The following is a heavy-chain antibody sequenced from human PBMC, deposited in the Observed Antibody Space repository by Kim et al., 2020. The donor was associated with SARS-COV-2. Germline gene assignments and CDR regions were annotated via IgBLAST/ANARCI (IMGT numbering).Heavy chain of an antibody. Sequence: GGSLRLSCAASGFTFSSYWMTWVRQAPGKGLEWVANIKQDGNQKYSVDSVKGRFTISSDNDKNSLYLQMNSLSAEDTAVYYCARDGDVYSSGKDAFDIWGQGTMVTVSS. CDR2: IKQDGNQK. CDR3: ARDGDVYSSGKDAFDI. V-gene: IGHV3-7*01. CDR1: GFTFSSYW. D-gene: IGHD6-19*01. J-gene: IGHJ3*02.